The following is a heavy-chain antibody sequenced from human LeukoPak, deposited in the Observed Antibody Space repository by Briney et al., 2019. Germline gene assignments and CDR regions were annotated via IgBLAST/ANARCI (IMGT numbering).Heavy chain of an antibody. CDR2: ITHSGST. V-gene: IGHV4-34*01. D-gene: IGHD3-3*01. CDR1: GGSFSGYY. J-gene: IGHJ3*02. Sequence: PSETLSLTCAVYGGSFSGYYWSWIRQPPGKGLEWIGEITHSGSTNYNPSLKSRVIISLDTSKNQFSLNLSSVTAADTAVYYCAREGSYYDFWSGYPPAAFDIWGQGTMVTVSS. CDR3: AREGSYYDFWSGYPPAAFDI.